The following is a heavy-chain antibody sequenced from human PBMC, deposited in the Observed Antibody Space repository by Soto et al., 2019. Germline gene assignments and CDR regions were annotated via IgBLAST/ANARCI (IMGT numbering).Heavy chain of an antibody. CDR1: GFTFSSYG. D-gene: IGHD6-13*01. CDR2: ISYDGSNK. CDR3: AKGHYSSSWHYYFDY. J-gene: IGHJ4*02. V-gene: IGHV3-30*18. Sequence: GGSLRLSCAASGFTFSSYGMHWVRQAPGKGLEWVAVISYDGSNKYNEDSVKGRFTISRDNSKNTLYLQMNSLRAEDTAVYYCAKGHYSSSWHYYFDYWGQGTLVTVSS.